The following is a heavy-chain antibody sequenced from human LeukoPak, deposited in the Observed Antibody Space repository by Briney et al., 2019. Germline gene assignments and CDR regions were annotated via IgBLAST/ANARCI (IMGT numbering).Heavy chain of an antibody. CDR1: GYSFTSYW. V-gene: IGHV5-51*01. Sequence: GESLKISCKGSGYSFTSYWIGWVRQMPGKGLEWMGIIYPGDSDTRYSPSFQGQVTISADKSISPAYLQWSSLKASDTAMYYCARQELLWFGGLNWFDPWGQGTLVTVSS. CDR2: IYPGDSDT. J-gene: IGHJ5*02. CDR3: ARQELLWFGGLNWFDP. D-gene: IGHD3-10*01.